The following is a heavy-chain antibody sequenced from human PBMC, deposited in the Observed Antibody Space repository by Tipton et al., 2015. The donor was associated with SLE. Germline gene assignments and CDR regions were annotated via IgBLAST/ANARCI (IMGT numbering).Heavy chain of an antibody. CDR2: ITGRGGST. V-gene: IGHV3-23*01. CDR3: VREGGDLDY. CDR1: GFTFSSYW. J-gene: IGHJ4*02. Sequence: SLRLSCAASGFTFSSYWMSWVRQAPGKGLEWVSGITGRGGSTYYADSVKGRFIVSRDNSKNTLYLQMNSLRPEDTAVYYCVREGGDLDYWGQGTLVTVSS. D-gene: IGHD3-16*01.